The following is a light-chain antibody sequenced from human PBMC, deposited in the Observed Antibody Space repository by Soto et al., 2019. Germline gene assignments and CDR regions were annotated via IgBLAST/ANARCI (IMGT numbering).Light chain of an antibody. CDR3: QQYERYST. V-gene: IGKV1-5*03. J-gene: IGKJ1*01. Sequence: DYQVTQSPSTLSASVGDRVTITCRASQNIYTWLAWYQQKPGIAPKLLIHKASTLESGVPSRFSGSGYGTEFTLTISRLQPQDSATDYRQQYERYSTFGQGTKVDIQ. CDR1: QNIYTW. CDR2: KAS.